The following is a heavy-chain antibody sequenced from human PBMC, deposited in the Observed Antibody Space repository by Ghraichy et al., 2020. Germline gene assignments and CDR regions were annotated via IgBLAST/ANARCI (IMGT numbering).Heavy chain of an antibody. D-gene: IGHD3-3*01. CDR3: ASYWLEWQQRAFEY. CDR2: IYHNGST. J-gene: IGHJ4*02. V-gene: IGHV4-34*01. CDR1: GGSYSGYC. Sequence: LSLTCAVYGGSYSGYCWSWIRQSPGKGLEWIGEIYHNGSTNYNPSLKSRVTISVDRSRNQFSLTLSSVTAADTAVFYCASYWLEWQQRAFEYWGQGTLVTVSS.